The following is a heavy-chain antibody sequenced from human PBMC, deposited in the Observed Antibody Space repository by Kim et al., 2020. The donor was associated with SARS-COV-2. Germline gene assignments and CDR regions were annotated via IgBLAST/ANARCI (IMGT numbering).Heavy chain of an antibody. J-gene: IGHJ4*02. Sequence: GGSLRLSCAASGFTFDDYAMHWVRQAPGKGLEWVSGISWNSGSIGYADSVKGRFTISRDNAKNSLYQQMNSLRAEDTALYYCAKDTGSGWLRLTFYYFDYRGQGTLVTVSS. V-gene: IGHV3-9*01. CDR1: GFTFDDYA. CDR3: AKDTGSGWLRLTFYYFDY. D-gene: IGHD5-12*01. CDR2: ISWNSGSI.